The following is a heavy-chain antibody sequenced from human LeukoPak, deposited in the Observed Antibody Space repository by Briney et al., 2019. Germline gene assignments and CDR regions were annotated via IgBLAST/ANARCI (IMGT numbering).Heavy chain of an antibody. CDR3: AKARHKSAFDI. V-gene: IGHV4-59*08. J-gene: IGHJ3*02. Sequence: SETLSLTCTVSGGSISSYYWNWIRQPPGKGLEWIGYIYFSASTNYNPSLKSRGTISVDTSKNQFSLILSSVTSADTAIYYCAKARHKSAFDIWGQGTMVTVSS. CDR2: IYFSAST. CDR1: GGSISSYY.